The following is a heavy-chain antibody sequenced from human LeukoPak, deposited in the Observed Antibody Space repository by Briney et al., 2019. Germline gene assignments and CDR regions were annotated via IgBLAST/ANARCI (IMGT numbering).Heavy chain of an antibody. V-gene: IGHV3-15*01. CDR3: TTVATPWDVDY. D-gene: IGHD5-12*01. CDR2: IKSKTDGGTT. Sequence: GGTLRLSCAASGFTFSNAWMSWVRQAPGKWLEWVGRIKSKTDGGTTDYAAPVNGRFTISRDDSKNTLYLQMNSLKTEDTAVYYCTTVATPWDVDYWGQGTLVTVSS. J-gene: IGHJ4*02. CDR1: GFTFSNAW.